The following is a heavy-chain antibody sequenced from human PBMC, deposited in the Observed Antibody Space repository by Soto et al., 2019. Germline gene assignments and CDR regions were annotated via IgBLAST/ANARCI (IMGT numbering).Heavy chain of an antibody. V-gene: IGHV4-31*03. CDR3: ARRGGSSSGYYYYAMDV. CDR2: IYSNGDT. Sequence: SETLSLTCSVSSDSMNSGGYYWSWIRQHPGKGLEWIGYIYSNGDTYYNPSLKSRVTISVDTSKNQFSLNLPSVTAADTAVYYCARRGGSSSGYYYYAMDVWGQGTTVTVSS. D-gene: IGHD6-6*01. J-gene: IGHJ6*02. CDR1: SDSMNSGGYY.